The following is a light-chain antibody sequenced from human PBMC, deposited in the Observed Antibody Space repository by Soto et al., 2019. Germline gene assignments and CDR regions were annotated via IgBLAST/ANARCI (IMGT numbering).Light chain of an antibody. CDR2: EVV. Sequence: QSALTQPPSASGSPGQSVTISCTGTKSDIGVYDFVSWYQHHPGKAPRLIIYEVVQRPSGVPDLFSGSKSGNTASLTVSGLQAADEADYLCKSYAGSNTYVFGSGTKLTVL. CDR3: KSYAGSNTYV. J-gene: IGLJ1*01. V-gene: IGLV2-8*01. CDR1: KSDIGVYDF.